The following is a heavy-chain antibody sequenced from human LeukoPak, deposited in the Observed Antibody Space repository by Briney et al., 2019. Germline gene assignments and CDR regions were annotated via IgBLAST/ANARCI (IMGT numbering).Heavy chain of an antibody. Sequence: GGSLRLSCAASGFTFSRYDMHWVRQVTGKGLEWVSAISTAGDTYYSGSVKGRFTVSRENAKNSLYLQMNSLSAGDTAVYYCARDISGGYDGLDVWGQGTTVTVSS. CDR1: GFTFSRYD. CDR3: ARDISGGYDGLDV. D-gene: IGHD3-22*01. CDR2: ISTAGDT. V-gene: IGHV3-13*01. J-gene: IGHJ6*02.